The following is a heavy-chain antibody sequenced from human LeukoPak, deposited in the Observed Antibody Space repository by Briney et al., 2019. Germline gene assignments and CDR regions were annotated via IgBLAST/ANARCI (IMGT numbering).Heavy chain of an antibody. J-gene: IGHJ5*02. V-gene: IGHV4-39*01. CDR1: GGSISSSGHS. D-gene: IGHD6-13*01. CDR2: IYYTGRT. Sequence: SETLSLTCTVSGGSISSSGHSWGWIRQPPGKGLECTGTIYYTGRTYYNPSLESRVTISVDTSKNQFSLRLSSVTAADTAVYYCAQSLGSSDWMGNWFDRWGQGMLVTVSS. CDR3: AQSLGSSDWMGNWFDR.